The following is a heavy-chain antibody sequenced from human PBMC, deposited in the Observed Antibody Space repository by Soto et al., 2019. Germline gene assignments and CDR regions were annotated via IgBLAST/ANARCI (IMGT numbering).Heavy chain of an antibody. V-gene: IGHV3-73*01. D-gene: IGHD5-18*01. CDR2: IRSKANSYAT. CDR3: TRIGEDTAMVDEGLSDYGMDV. CDR1: GFTFSGSA. J-gene: IGHJ6*02. Sequence: PGGSLRLSCAASGFTFSGSAMHWVRQASGKGLEWVGRIRSKANSYATAYAASVKGRFTISRDDSKNTAYLQMNSLKTEDTAVYYCTRIGEDTAMVDEGLSDYGMDVWGQGTTVTVS.